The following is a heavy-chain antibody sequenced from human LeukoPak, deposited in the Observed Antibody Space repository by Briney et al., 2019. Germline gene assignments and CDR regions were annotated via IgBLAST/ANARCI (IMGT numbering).Heavy chain of an antibody. CDR1: GFTFSSYS. CDR3: ARGGPGCSSTSCYTGDNWNFWH. D-gene: IGHD2-2*02. Sequence: PGGSLRLSCAASGFTFSSYSMNWVRQAPGKGLEWVSYISSSSSTIYYADSVKGRFTISRDNAKNSLYLQMNSLRAEDTAVYYCARGGPGCSSTSCYTGDNWNFWHWGQGTLVTVSS. CDR2: ISSSSSTI. V-gene: IGHV3-48*04. J-gene: IGHJ1*01.